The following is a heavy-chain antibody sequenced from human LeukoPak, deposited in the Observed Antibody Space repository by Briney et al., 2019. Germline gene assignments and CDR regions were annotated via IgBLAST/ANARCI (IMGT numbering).Heavy chain of an antibody. Sequence: GASVKVSCKASGYTFTSYYMHWVRQAPGQGLEWMGIINPSGGSTSYAQKLQGRVTMTRDTSTSTVYMELSSLRSEDTAVYYCARGLMTTVTTSLPYRGDAFDIWGQGTMVTVSS. V-gene: IGHV1-46*04. CDR3: ARGLMTTVTTSLPYRGDAFDI. CDR1: GYTFTSYY. J-gene: IGHJ3*02. CDR2: INPSGGST. D-gene: IGHD4-17*01.